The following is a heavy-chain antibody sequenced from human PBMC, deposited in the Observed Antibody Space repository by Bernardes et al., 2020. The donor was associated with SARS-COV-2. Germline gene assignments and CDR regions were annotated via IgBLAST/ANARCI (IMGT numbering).Heavy chain of an antibody. CDR1: GGSVSSGSYY. J-gene: IGHJ4*02. V-gene: IGHV4-61*01. Sequence: LSLTCTVSGGSVSSGSYYWSWIRQPPGKGLEWIGYIYYSGSTNYNPSLKSRVTISVDTSKNQFSLKLSSVTAADTAVYYCARVSDYDFWSGYSRYYFDYWGQGTLVTVSS. CDR2: IYYSGST. CDR3: ARVSDYDFWSGYSRYYFDY. D-gene: IGHD3-3*01.